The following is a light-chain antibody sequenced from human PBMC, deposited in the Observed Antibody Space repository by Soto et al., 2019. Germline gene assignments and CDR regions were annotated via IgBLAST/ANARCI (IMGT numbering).Light chain of an antibody. Sequence: QSALTQPASVSGSPGQSITISCTGTSSDVGRYYHVSWYQQHPGKAPILLLYDVSSRPSGISNRFSGSKSGNTASLTISGLQAEDEADYYCSSYTSSSTLVFGTGTKLTVL. CDR3: SSYTSSSTLV. J-gene: IGLJ1*01. CDR1: SSDVGRYYH. CDR2: DVS. V-gene: IGLV2-14*01.